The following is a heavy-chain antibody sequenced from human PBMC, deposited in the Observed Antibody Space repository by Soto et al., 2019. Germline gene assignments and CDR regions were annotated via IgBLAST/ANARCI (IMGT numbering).Heavy chain of an antibody. Sequence: QVQLVESGGGVVQPGRSLRLSCAASGFTFSSYGMHWVRQAPGKGLEWVAVIWYDGSNKYYADSVKGRFTISRDNSKNTLYLQMNSRRAEDTAVYYCASSRTLYGSGSYGGMDVWGQGTTVTVSS. CDR1: GFTFSSYG. CDR2: IWYDGSNK. V-gene: IGHV3-33*01. J-gene: IGHJ6*02. CDR3: ASSRTLYGSGSYGGMDV. D-gene: IGHD3-10*01.